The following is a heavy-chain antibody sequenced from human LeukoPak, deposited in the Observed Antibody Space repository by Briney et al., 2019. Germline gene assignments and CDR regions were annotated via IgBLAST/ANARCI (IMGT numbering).Heavy chain of an antibody. CDR1: GGTFSSYA. CDR2: IIPIFGTT. Sequence: ASVKVSCKASGGTFSSYAISWVRQAPGQGVEWMGGIIPIFGTTNYAQKFQDRVTITADKSTSTAYMELSSLRSEDTAVYYCARDNAKGYYDSSGYYPYNWFDPWGQGTLVTVSS. D-gene: IGHD3-22*01. CDR3: ARDNAKGYYDSSGYYPYNWFDP. J-gene: IGHJ5*02. V-gene: IGHV1-69*06.